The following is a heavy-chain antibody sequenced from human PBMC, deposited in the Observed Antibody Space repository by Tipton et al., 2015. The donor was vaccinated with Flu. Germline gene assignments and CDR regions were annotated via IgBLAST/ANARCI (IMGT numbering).Heavy chain of an antibody. CDR1: GGSVSTTIYY. CDR3: ARDLWNDRRAYYYYGVDV. V-gene: IGHV4-39*07. D-gene: IGHD1-1*01. J-gene: IGHJ6*02. CDR2: IYYSGTT. Sequence: LRLSCTVSGGSVSTTIYYWGWVRQPPGKGLEWIGSIYYSGTTYYNPSLKSRVTISIDASKNQFSLDLTSLTAADTAVYYCARDLWNDRRAYYYYGVDVWGQGTTVTVPS.